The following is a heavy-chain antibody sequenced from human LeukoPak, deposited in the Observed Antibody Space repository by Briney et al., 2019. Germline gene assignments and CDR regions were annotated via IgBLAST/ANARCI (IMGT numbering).Heavy chain of an antibody. Sequence: PSETLSLTCTVSGGSISSYYWSWLRQPPGKGLEWIGYIYYSGSTNYNPSLKSRVTISVDTSKNQFSLKLSSVTAADTAVYYCARIDGFWSGYGMDVWGKGTTVTISS. CDR1: GGSISSYY. D-gene: IGHD3-3*01. J-gene: IGHJ6*04. CDR2: IYYSGST. CDR3: ARIDGFWSGYGMDV. V-gene: IGHV4-59*01.